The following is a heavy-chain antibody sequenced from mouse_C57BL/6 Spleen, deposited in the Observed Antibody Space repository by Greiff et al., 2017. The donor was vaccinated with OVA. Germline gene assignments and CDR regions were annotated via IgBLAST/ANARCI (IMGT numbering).Heavy chain of an antibody. CDR2: FHPYNDDT. CDR3: ARSYYSNYGWYFDV. V-gene: IGHV1-47*01. CDR1: GYTFTTYP. J-gene: IGHJ1*03. Sequence: VQGVESGAELVKPGASVKMSCKASGYTFTTYPIEWMKQNHGKSLEWIGNFHPYNDDTKYNEKFKGKATLTVEKSSSTVYLELSRLTSDDSAVYYCARSYYSNYGWYFDVWGTGTTVTVSS. D-gene: IGHD2-5*01.